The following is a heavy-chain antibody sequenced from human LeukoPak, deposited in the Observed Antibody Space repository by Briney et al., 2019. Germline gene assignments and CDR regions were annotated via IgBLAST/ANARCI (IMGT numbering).Heavy chain of an antibody. CDR3: ARKYCSSTSCYTLFGGWFDP. D-gene: IGHD2-2*02. V-gene: IGHV1-18*01. CDR2: ISAYNGNT. J-gene: IGHJ5*02. CDR1: GYTFTSYG. Sequence: ASVKVSCKASGYTFTSYGISWVRQAPGQGLEWMGWISAYNGNTNYVQKLQGRVTMTTDTSTSTAYMELRSLRSDDTAVYYCARKYCSSTSCYTLFGGWFDPWGQGTLVTVSS.